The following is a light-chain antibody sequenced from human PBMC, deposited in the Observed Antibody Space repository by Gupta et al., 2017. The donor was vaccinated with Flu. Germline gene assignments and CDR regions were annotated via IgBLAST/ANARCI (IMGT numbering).Light chain of an antibody. CDR3: QQRTSWPMYT. CDR2: DAS. V-gene: IGKV3-11*01. CDR1: QSVSPS. Sequence: ESVLTQSPATLSLSPGERATLSCRASQSVSPSLAWYKQKPGQAPRLLIYDASNRPAGIPARFSDSGYGTDFTLTISSGEPEDFAVYYCQQRTSWPMYTFGQGTKLEIK. J-gene: IGKJ2*01.